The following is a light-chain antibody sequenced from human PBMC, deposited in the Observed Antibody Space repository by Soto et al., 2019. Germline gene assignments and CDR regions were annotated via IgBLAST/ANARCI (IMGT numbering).Light chain of an antibody. CDR3: QQNYNTPYT. CDR2: APS. CDR1: QSISSY. Sequence: DIQMTQSPSSLHASVGARVTITCRASQSISSYLIWYKRKPGKAPKRLIYAPSSLRSEDPSRFSGSGSGTDFTRTISILQPEDFATYYCQQNYNTPYTFSQGTKLVIK. J-gene: IGKJ2*01. V-gene: IGKV1-39*01.